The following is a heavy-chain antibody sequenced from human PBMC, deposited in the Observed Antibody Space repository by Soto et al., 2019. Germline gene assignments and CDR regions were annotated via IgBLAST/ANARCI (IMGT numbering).Heavy chain of an antibody. CDR3: ARSGRDGGNSLDY. CDR2: INHIGSA. V-gene: IGHV4-34*01. CDR1: GGSFSGYY. Sequence: PSETLSLTCAVYGGSFSGYYWSWIRQPPGKGLEWIGEINHIGSANYNPSLKSRVTISVDTSKTQFSLNLRSVTAADTAVYYCARSGRDGGNSLDYWGQGTLVTVSS. J-gene: IGHJ4*02. D-gene: IGHD2-21*02.